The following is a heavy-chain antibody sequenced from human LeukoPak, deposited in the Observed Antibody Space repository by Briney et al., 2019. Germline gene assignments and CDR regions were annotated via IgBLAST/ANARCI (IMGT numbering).Heavy chain of an antibody. J-gene: IGHJ4*02. D-gene: IGHD3-10*01. CDR1: GGTFSSYA. Sequence: ASVKVSCKASGGTFSSYAISWVRQAPGQGLEWMGGIIPIFGTANYAQKFQGRVTITTDESTSTAYMELSSLRSEDTAVYYCARSSNGGGDFDYWGQGTLVTVSS. CDR3: ARSSNGGGDFDY. CDR2: IIPIFGTA. V-gene: IGHV1-69*05.